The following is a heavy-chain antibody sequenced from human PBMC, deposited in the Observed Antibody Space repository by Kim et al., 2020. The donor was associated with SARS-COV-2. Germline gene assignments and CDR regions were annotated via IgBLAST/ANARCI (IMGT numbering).Heavy chain of an antibody. CDR3: ARDVGGYEGFDY. J-gene: IGHJ4*02. D-gene: IGHD5-12*01. V-gene: IGHV3-21*01. Sequence: GGSLRLSCAASGFTFSSYSMNWVRQAPGKGLEWVSSISSSSSYIYYADSVKGRFTISRDNAKNSLYLQMNSLRAEDTAVYYCARDVGGYEGFDYWGQGTLVTVSS. CDR1: GFTFSSYS. CDR2: ISSSSSYI.